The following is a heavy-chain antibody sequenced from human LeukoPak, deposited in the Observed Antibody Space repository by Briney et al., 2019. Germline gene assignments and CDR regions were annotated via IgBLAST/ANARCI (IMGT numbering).Heavy chain of an antibody. Sequence: GGSLRLSCAAAGFNFNNFAMSWVRQAPGKGPEWLSAMTGPADTTYYAESVKGRFTISRDYSKIMVYPQMNSLRVEDTAIYYCAKGAEIDHWGQGTLVTVSS. V-gene: IGHV3-23*01. J-gene: IGHJ4*02. CDR2: MTGPADTT. CDR3: AKGAEIDH. CDR1: GFNFNNFA.